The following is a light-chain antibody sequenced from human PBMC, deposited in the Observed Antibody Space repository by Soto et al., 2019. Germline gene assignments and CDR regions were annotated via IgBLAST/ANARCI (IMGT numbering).Light chain of an antibody. J-gene: IGKJ5*01. Sequence: DIQMTQSPSSLSASVGDRVTITCRASQGISKCLNWYQQKAGEAPKLLIYDASTLESGVPSRFSGSGSGTDFTFTISSLQPEDFATYYCQQYDNLPITFGQGTRLEIK. CDR1: QGISKC. V-gene: IGKV1-33*01. CDR2: DAS. CDR3: QQYDNLPIT.